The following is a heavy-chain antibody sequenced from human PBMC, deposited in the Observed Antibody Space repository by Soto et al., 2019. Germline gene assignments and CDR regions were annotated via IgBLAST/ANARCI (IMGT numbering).Heavy chain of an antibody. CDR2: IYYSGST. CDR1: GGSISSYS. CDR3: ARDREGYSYGAGIYYYYYGMDV. V-gene: IGHV4-59*01. D-gene: IGHD5-18*01. J-gene: IGHJ6*02. Sequence: PSETLSLTCTVSGGSISSYSWSWIRQPPGKGLEWIGYIYYSGSTNYNPSLKSRVTISVDTSKNQFSLKLSSVTAADTAVYYCARDREGYSYGAGIYYYYYGMDVWGQGTTVTVSS.